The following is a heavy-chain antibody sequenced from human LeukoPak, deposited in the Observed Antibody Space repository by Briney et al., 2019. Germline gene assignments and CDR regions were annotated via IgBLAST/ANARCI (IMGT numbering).Heavy chain of an antibody. V-gene: IGHV2-5*02. CDR3: ALRMNFYYGMDV. CDR1: GFSLSTSGVG. CDR2: IYWDDDK. Sequence: EPGPTLVKPTQTLTLTCTFSGFSLSTSGVGVGWIRQPPGKALEWLALIYWDDDKRYSPSLKSRLTITKDTSKNQVVLTMTNMDPVDTATYYCALRMNFYYGMDVWGQGTTVTVSS. J-gene: IGHJ6*02.